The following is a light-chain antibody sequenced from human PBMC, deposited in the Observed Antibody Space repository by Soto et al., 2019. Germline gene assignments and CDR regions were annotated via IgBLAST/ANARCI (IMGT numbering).Light chain of an antibody. CDR1: NSDVGRHNF. J-gene: IGLJ3*02. V-gene: IGLV2-23*01. CDR2: EAS. Sequence: QSVLTQPASVSGSPGQSITISCTGTNSDVGRHNFVSWYQQYPGKAPKLLIYEASKRPSGLSNRFSGSKSGNTASLTISGLQAEDEADYYCCSLTNGATWVFGGGTKLTVL. CDR3: CSLTNGATWV.